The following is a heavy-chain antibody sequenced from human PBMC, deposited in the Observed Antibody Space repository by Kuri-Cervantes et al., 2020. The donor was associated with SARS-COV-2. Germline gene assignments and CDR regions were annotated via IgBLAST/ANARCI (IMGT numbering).Heavy chain of an antibody. CDR2: INHTGSA. V-gene: IGHV4-34*01. J-gene: IGHJ4*02. CDR1: GGSFSDYY. D-gene: IGHD2-2*01. CDR3: AREFIVPAAILDY. Sequence: GSLRLSCAVYGGSFSDYYWTWIRQPPGKGLEWIGEINHTGSANYNPSLKSRVTISVDTSKKQFSLKLTSVTAADTAVYYCAREFIVPAAILDYWGQGTLVTVSS.